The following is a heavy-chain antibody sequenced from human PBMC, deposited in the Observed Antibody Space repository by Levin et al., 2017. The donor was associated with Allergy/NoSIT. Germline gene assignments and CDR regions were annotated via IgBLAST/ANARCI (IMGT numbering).Heavy chain of an antibody. V-gene: IGHV1-69*06. CDR2: IIPIFGTA. CDR3: ARSLGHYDFWSGYHIGGYYYYGMDV. D-gene: IGHD3-3*01. CDR1: GGTFSSYA. Sequence: SVKVSCKASGGTFSSYAISWVRQAPGQGLEWMGGIIPIFGTANYAQKFQGRVTITADKSTSTAYMELSSLRSEDTAVYYCARSLGHYDFWSGYHIGGYYYYGMDVWGQGTTVTVSS. J-gene: IGHJ6*02.